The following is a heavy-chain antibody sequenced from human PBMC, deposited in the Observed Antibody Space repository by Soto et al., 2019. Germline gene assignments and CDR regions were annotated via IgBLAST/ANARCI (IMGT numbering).Heavy chain of an antibody. CDR3: AKATRLTDTGSD. J-gene: IGHJ4*02. D-gene: IGHD2-8*02. V-gene: IGHV3-9*01. Sequence: ESVGGLVQPGRSLRLSCAASGFTFDDYALHWVRQVPGKGLEWVSGISWNSVAIHYADSVKGRFTISRDNAKNSLYLQMNNLRGEDTALYYCAKATRLTDTGSDWGQGTLVTVSS. CDR1: GFTFDDYA. CDR2: ISWNSVAI.